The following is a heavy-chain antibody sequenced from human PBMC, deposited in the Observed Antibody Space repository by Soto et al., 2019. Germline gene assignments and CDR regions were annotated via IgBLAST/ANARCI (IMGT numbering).Heavy chain of an antibody. CDR2: IYPGDSDT. Sequence: CKGSGYSFTSYWIGCVRQMPGKGLEWMGIIYPGDSDTRYSPSFQGQVTISADKSISTAYLQWSSLKASDTAMYYCARTFDDISFFYFYYWGRGTRFTVSS. V-gene: IGHV5-51*01. J-gene: IGHJ4*02. CDR1: GYSFTSYW. D-gene: IGHD3-3*02. CDR3: ARTFDDISFFYFYY.